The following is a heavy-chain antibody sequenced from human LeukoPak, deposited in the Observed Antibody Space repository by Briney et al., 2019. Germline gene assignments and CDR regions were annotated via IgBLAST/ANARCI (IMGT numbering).Heavy chain of an antibody. CDR1: GYTFTGYY. CDR3: ARGRITMVRGVISHYGMDV. Sequence: VASVKVSCKASGYTFTGYYMHWVRQAPEQGLEWMGWINPNSGGTNYAQKFQGRVTMTRDTSISTAYMELSRLRSDDTAVYYCARGRITMVRGVISHYGMDVWGQGTTVTVSS. D-gene: IGHD3-10*01. V-gene: IGHV1-2*02. J-gene: IGHJ6*02. CDR2: INPNSGGT.